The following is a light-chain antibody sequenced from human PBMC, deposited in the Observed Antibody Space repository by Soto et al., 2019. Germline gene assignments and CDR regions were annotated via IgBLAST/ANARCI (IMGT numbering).Light chain of an antibody. CDR2: EVS. V-gene: IGLV2-14*01. CDR1: SSDVGGYNY. CDR3: SSHTSYSTRV. Sequence: QSVLTQPASVSGSPGQSIAISCTGTSSDVGGYNYVSWYQQHPGKAPKLMIHEVSNRPSGISDRFSGSKSANTASLPISGLQAYDEADYYCSSHTSYSTRVFGTGTKVTVL. J-gene: IGLJ1*01.